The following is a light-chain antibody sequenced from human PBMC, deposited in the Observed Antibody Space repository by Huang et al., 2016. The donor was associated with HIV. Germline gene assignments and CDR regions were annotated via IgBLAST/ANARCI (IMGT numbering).Light chain of an antibody. J-gene: IGKJ1*01. V-gene: IGKV3-11*01. Sequence: EIVLTQSPGTLSLSPGERATLSCRASQSVSSYLAWYQQKPGRAPRLLIYDASNRATGIPARFSGSGSGTDFTLTISSLEPEDFAVYYCQQASNWPPTFGQGTKVEIK. CDR2: DAS. CDR1: QSVSSY. CDR3: QQASNWPPT.